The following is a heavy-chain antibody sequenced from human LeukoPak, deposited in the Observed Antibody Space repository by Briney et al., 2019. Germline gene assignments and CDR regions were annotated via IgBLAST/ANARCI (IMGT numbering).Heavy chain of an antibody. D-gene: IGHD1-1*01. CDR1: GGTFSSYA. J-gene: IGHJ3*02. V-gene: IGHV1-69*04. CDR2: IIPILGIA. Sequence: SVKVSCKASGGTFSSYAISWVRQAPGQGLEWMGRIIPILGIANYAQKFQGRVTIAADKSTSTAYMELSSLRSEDTAVYYCATQLSPRAFDIWGQGTMVTVSS. CDR3: ATQLSPRAFDI.